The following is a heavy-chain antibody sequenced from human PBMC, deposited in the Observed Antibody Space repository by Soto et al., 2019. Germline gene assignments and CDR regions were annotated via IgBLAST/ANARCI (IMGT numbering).Heavy chain of an antibody. CDR2: IIPISDTT. V-gene: IGHV1-69*01. Sequence: QVQLVQSGAEVKKPGSSVKVSCKASVGTFSSYAISWVRQAPGQGLEWMGGIIPISDTTNYAQKFQGRVTITADESTSTAYMELRSLRSEDTAVYYCARSQGSSTSLEIYYYYYYGMDVWGQGTTVTVSS. J-gene: IGHJ6*02. CDR3: ARSQGSSTSLEIYYYYYYGMDV. D-gene: IGHD2-2*01. CDR1: VGTFSSYA.